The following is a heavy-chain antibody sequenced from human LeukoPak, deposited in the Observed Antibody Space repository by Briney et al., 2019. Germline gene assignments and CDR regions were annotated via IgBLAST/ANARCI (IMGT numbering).Heavy chain of an antibody. V-gene: IGHV3-30*02. CDR3: AKLAYDASGSSRPFFDI. D-gene: IGHD3-22*01. CDR1: GFTFGDFA. Sequence: GGSLRLSCAASGFTFGDFAMYWVRQAPGKGLEWVAFISYDGNKQHYGDSVKARFNISRDNSENTLYLQMNGLRAEDTALYYCAKLAYDASGSSRPFFDIWGQGTMVTV. J-gene: IGHJ3*02. CDR2: ISYDGNKQ.